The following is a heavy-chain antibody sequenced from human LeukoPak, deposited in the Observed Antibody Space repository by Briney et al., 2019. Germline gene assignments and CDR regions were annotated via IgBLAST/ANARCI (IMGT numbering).Heavy chain of an antibody. Sequence: GGSLRLSCAASGFIVNSYAMSWVRQAPGKGLAWVSVIYSGGSTYYADSVKGRFTISRDNSKNTLYLQMNSLRAEDTAVYYCARDFTGLDYWGQGTLVTVSS. CDR2: IYSGGST. D-gene: IGHD1-14*01. J-gene: IGHJ4*02. CDR1: GFIVNSYA. V-gene: IGHV3-66*01. CDR3: ARDFTGLDY.